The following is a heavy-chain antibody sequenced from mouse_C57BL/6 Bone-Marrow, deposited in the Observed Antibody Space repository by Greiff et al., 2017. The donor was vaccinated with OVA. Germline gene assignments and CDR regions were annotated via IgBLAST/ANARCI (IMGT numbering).Heavy chain of an antibody. V-gene: IGHV5-6*01. CDR1: GFTFSSYG. Sequence: EVMLVESGGDLVKPGGSLKLSCAASGFTFSSYGMSWVRQTPDKRLEWVATISSGGSYTYYPDSVKGRFTISRDNAKNTLYLQRSSMKSEDTAMYYSARHYYGSSYYWGQGTTLTVSS. D-gene: IGHD1-1*01. J-gene: IGHJ2*01. CDR3: ARHYYGSSYY. CDR2: ISSGGSYT.